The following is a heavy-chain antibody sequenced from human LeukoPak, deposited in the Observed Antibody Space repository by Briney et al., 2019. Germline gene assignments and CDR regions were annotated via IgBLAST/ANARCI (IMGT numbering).Heavy chain of an antibody. D-gene: IGHD1-7*01. CDR2: FDPEDGET. CDR3: ATVGDNWNYLAFDI. CDR1: GYTLTELS. J-gene: IGHJ3*02. V-gene: IGHV1-24*01. Sequence: ASVKVSCKVSGYTLTELSMHWVRQAPGNGLEWMGGFDPEDGETIYAQKFQGRVTMTEDTSTDTAYMELSSLRSEDTAVYYCATVGDNWNYLAFDIWGQGTMVTVSS.